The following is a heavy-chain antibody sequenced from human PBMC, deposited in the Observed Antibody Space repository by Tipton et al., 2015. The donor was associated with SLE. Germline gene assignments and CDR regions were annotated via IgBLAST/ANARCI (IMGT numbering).Heavy chain of an antibody. D-gene: IGHD5-24*01. J-gene: IGHJ6*03. CDR1: GGSISSSSYY. V-gene: IGHV4-39*02. CDR3: ARDRRSRTYYYYMDV. Sequence: LRLSCTVSGGSISSSSYYWGWIRQPPGKGLEWIGSIYYSGSTYYNPSLKSRVTISVDTSKNQFSLKLSSVTAADTAVYYCARDRRSRTYYYYMDVWGKGTTVTVSS. CDR2: IYYSGST.